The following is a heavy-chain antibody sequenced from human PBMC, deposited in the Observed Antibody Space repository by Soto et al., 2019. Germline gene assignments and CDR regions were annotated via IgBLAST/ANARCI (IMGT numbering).Heavy chain of an antibody. J-gene: IGHJ5*02. Sequence: QVQLVQSGAEVKKPGASVKVSCKASGYTFTSYDINWVRQATGQGLEWMGWMNPNSGNTGYAQKFQGRVTMTSNTSISTAYMELSSLRSEDTAVYYCARGSKGSSWYAYWFDPWGQGTLVTVSS. V-gene: IGHV1-8*01. CDR2: MNPNSGNT. CDR3: ARGSKGSSWYAYWFDP. D-gene: IGHD6-13*01. CDR1: GYTFTSYD.